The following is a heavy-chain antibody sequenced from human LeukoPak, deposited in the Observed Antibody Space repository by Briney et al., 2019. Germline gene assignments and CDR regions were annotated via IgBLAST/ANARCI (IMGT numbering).Heavy chain of an antibody. Sequence: SETLSLTCAVYGGSFSGYYRSWIRQPPGKGLEGIGEINHSGSTNYTPSLKRRVTISVDTSKNQFSLKLSSVTAADTAVYYCARGDYGDSDWGQGTMVTVSS. CDR1: GGSFSGYY. CDR2: INHSGST. J-gene: IGHJ3*01. V-gene: IGHV4-34*01. D-gene: IGHD4-17*01. CDR3: ARGDYGDSD.